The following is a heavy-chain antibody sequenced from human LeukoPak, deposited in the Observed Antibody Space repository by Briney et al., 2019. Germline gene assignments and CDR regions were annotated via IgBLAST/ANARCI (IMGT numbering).Heavy chain of an antibody. V-gene: IGHV3-74*01. D-gene: IGHD5-12*01. CDR1: GFTFSTYW. CDR3: AKESAYDVGREY. Sequence: GGSLRLSCAGSGFTFSTYWMHWVRQAPGGGLVEVSGINTDGSTTSYADSVKGRFSNARDNAKNTVYLQMSSLRAEDTAVYYCAKESAYDVGREYWGQGARVPVFS. J-gene: IGHJ4*02. CDR2: INTDGSTT.